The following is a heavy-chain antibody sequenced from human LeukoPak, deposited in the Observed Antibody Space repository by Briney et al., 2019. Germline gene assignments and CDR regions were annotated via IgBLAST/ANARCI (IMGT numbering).Heavy chain of an antibody. V-gene: IGHV1-18*04. CDR3: ARGCSSTSCYYNWFDP. CDR2: ISAYNGNT. D-gene: IGHD2-2*01. J-gene: IGHJ5*02. Sequence: ASVKVSCKASGYTFTSYGISWVRQAPGQGLEWMGWISAYNGNTNYAQKLQGRVTMTTDTSTSTAYMELSSLRSEDTAVYYCARGCSSTSCYYNWFDPWGQGTLVTVSS. CDR1: GYTFTSYG.